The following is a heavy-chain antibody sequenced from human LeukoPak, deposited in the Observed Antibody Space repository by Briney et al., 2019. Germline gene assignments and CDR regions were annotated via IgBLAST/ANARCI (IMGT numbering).Heavy chain of an antibody. CDR2: IYYSGST. CDR1: GGSISSGGYY. V-gene: IGHV4-31*03. J-gene: IGHJ4*02. CDR3: ASPYGSGSYYNVY. D-gene: IGHD3-10*01. Sequence: SQTLSLTCTGSGGSISSGGYYWSWIRQHPGKGLEWIGYIYYSGSTYYNPSLKSRVTISVDTSKNQFSLKLSSVTAADTAVYYCASPYGSGSYYNVYWGQGTLVTVSS.